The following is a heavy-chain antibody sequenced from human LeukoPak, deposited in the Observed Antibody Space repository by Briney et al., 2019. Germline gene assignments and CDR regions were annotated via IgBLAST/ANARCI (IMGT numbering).Heavy chain of an antibody. Sequence: SGGSLRLSCAASGFTFSSYGMHRVRQAPGKGLEWVAVIWYDGGNKYYADSVKGRFTISRDNSKNTLYLQMNSLRAEDTAVYYCARDPPYGSGSYNDYWGQGTLVTVSS. V-gene: IGHV3-33*01. CDR3: ARDPPYGSGSYNDY. CDR1: GFTFSSYG. J-gene: IGHJ4*02. D-gene: IGHD3-10*01. CDR2: IWYDGGNK.